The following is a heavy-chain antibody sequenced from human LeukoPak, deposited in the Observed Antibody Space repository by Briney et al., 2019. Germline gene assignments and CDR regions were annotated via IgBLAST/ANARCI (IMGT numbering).Heavy chain of an antibody. V-gene: IGHV4-59*11. CDR1: GGSISGHY. Sequence: SETLSLTCTVSGGSISGHYWSWIRQPPGKGLEWIGYIYYSGSTNYNPSLKSRVTISVDTSKNQFSLKLSSVTAADTAVYYCARSRGFFDYWGQGTLVTVSS. D-gene: IGHD3-10*01. CDR3: ARSRGFFDY. CDR2: IYYSGST. J-gene: IGHJ4*02.